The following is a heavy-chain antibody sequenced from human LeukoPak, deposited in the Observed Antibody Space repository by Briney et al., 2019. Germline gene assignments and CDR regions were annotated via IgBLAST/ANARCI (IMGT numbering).Heavy chain of an antibody. Sequence: GGSLRLSCAASGFTFSGSAMHWVRQASGKGLEWVGRIRSKANSYATAYAASVKGRFTISRDDSKNTAYLQMNSLKTEDTAVYYRTSYDSGGSCDYWGQGTLVTVSS. CDR2: IRSKANSYAT. J-gene: IGHJ4*02. D-gene: IGHD2-15*01. V-gene: IGHV3-73*01. CDR1: GFTFSGSA. CDR3: TSYDSGGSCDY.